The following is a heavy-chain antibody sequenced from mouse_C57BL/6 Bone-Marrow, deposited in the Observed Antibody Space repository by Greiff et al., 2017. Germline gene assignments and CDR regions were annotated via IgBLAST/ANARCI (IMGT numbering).Heavy chain of an antibody. CDR1: GFTFSDYG. Sequence: EVNVVESGGGLVKPGGSLKLSCAASGFTFSDYGMHWVRQAPEKGLEWVAYISSGSSTIYYADTVKGRFTISRDNAKNTLFLQMTSLRSEDTAMYYCATYGSIAWFAYWGQGTLVTVSA. J-gene: IGHJ3*01. D-gene: IGHD1-1*01. CDR2: ISSGSSTI. CDR3: ATYGSIAWFAY. V-gene: IGHV5-17*01.